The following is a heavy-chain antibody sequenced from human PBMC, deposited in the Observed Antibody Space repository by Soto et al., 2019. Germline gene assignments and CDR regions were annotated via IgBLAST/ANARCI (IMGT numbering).Heavy chain of an antibody. J-gene: IGHJ3*02. D-gene: IGHD3-3*01. CDR1: GYPVTAYY. CDR3: ARGGGVGVAGSAAFDM. V-gene: IGHV1-2*02. CDR2: INPATGAA. Sequence: QLHLVQSGAVVKKPGASVTVSCSASGYPVTAYYMHWVRQAPGRGLEWMGGINPATGAAKYTQTFQGRVNKTRDTSTCKVFREPSGPTSEATAVFYLARGGGVGVAGSAAFDMWGQGTLVTVSS.